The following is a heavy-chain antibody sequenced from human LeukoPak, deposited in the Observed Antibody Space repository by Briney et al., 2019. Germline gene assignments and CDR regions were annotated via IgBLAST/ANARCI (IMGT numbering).Heavy chain of an antibody. V-gene: IGHV1-18*01. D-gene: IGHD3-22*01. CDR2: ISAYNGNT. J-gene: IGHJ3*02. Sequence: GASVKVSCKASGYKFSSYGISWVRQAPGQGLEWMGWISAYNGNTNYAHKFQGRVIMTTDTSAITAYMELRSLRSDDTAVHYCARAGGYGYSDTSGSYYDDAYDIWGQGTTVTVSS. CDR3: ARAGGYGYSDTSGSYYDDAYDI. CDR1: GYKFSSYG.